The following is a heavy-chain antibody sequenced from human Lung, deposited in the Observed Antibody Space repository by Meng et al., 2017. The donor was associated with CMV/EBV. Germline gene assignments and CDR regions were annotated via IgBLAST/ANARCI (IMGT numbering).Heavy chain of an antibody. J-gene: IGHJ4*02. Sequence: GGSLRLXCVDSGFTFSSSVFHWVRQAPGRGLEWVAAISTDGSAKNYADSVKDRFTVSRDNSKNTLYLQMNCLRVEDTAVFYCAREGASSCHFGCFDYWGQGXLVTVSS. D-gene: IGHD3-22*01. CDR1: GFTFSSSV. CDR2: ISTDGSAK. CDR3: AREGASSCHFGCFDY. V-gene: IGHV3-30*03.